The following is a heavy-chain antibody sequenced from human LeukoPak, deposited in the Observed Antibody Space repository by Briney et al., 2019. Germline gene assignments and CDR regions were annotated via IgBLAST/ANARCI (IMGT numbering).Heavy chain of an antibody. CDR3: ASRAAAGYFDP. J-gene: IGHJ5*02. CDR2: IYYSGST. CDR1: GGSISSYY. Sequence: SETLSLTCTVSGGSISSYYWSWIRQPAGKGLEWIGYIYYSGSTNYNPSLKSRVTTSVDTSKNQFSLKLSSVTAADTAVCYCASRAAAGYFDPWGQGTLVTVSS. D-gene: IGHD6-13*01. V-gene: IGHV4-59*01.